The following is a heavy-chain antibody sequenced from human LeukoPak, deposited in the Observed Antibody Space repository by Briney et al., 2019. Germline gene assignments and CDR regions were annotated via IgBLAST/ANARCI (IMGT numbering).Heavy chain of an antibody. D-gene: IGHD4-23*01. CDR1: GGTFSSYA. Sequence: ASVKVSCKASGGTFSSYAISWVRQAPGQGLEWMGRIIPILGIANYAQKFQGRVTITADKSTGTAYMELSSLRSEDTAVYYCASASPTVVTEDYWGQGTLVTVSS. J-gene: IGHJ4*02. CDR2: IIPILGIA. CDR3: ASASPTVVTEDY. V-gene: IGHV1-69*04.